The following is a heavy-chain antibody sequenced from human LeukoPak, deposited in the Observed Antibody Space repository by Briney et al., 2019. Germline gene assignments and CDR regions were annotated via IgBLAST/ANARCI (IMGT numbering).Heavy chain of an antibody. CDR2: IYYSGST. CDR1: GGSISSYY. CDR3: ARTDQQWLVN. J-gene: IGHJ4*02. V-gene: IGHV4-59*01. D-gene: IGHD6-19*01. Sequence: SETLSLTCTVSGGSISSYYWSWIRQPPGKGLEWIGYIYYSGSTNYNPSLKSRVTISVDTSKNQFSLKLSSVTAADTAVYYCARTDQQWLVNWGQGTLATVSS.